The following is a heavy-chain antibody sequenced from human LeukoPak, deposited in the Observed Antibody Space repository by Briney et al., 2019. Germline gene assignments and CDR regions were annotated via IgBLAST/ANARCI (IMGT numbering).Heavy chain of an antibody. J-gene: IGHJ4*02. CDR2: ISGSGGST. Sequence: GGSLRLSCAASGFTFSSYAMSWVRQAPGKGLEWVSAISGSGGSTYYADSVKGRFTISRDNSKNTLYLQMNSLRAEDTAVYYCAKTLGSSSTGYYFDYWGQGTLVTVSS. V-gene: IGHV3-23*01. CDR3: AKTLGSSSTGYYFDY. CDR1: GFTFSSYA. D-gene: IGHD6-6*01.